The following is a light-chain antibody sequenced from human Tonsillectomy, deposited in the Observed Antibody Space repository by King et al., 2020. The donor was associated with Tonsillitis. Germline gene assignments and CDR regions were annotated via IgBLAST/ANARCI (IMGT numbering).Light chain of an antibody. Sequence: SRATGIPDRFSGSGSGTDFTLTISGLESEDFAVYYCQHGGRSLTFGPGTKV. V-gene: IGKV3-20*01. J-gene: IGKJ3*01. CDR3: QHGGRSLT.